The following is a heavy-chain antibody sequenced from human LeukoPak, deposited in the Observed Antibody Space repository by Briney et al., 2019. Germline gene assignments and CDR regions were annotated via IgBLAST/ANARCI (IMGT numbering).Heavy chain of an antibody. CDR1: GFTFSTYS. CDR3: ARSDDYGDYLVDY. CDR2: IISTTSYI. V-gene: IGHV3-21*01. D-gene: IGHD4-17*01. Sequence: GGSLRLSCAASGFTFSTYSMNWVRQAPGKGLEWVSSIISTTSYIYYADSVKGRFTTSRDNAKNSVYLQMDSLRAEDTAVYFCARSDDYGDYLVDYWGQGTLVTVSS. J-gene: IGHJ4*02.